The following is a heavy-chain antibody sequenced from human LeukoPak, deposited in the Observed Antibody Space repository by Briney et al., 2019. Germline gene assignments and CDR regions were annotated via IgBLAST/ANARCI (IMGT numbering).Heavy chain of an antibody. V-gene: IGHV4-59*01. Sequence: PSETLSLTCTVSGGSISIFYWSSIRQRPGKGQEWIGDIYYSRTTNYNPSLKSRVTISLDTSKNQFSLRLSSVTAADTAVYYCARIDAVAATPTSFDYWGQGTLVTVSS. J-gene: IGHJ4*02. D-gene: IGHD6-19*01. CDR2: IYYSRTT. CDR1: GGSISIFY. CDR3: ARIDAVAATPTSFDY.